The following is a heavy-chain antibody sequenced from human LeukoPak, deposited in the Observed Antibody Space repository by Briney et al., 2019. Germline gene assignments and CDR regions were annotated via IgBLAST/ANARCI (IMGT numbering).Heavy chain of an antibody. V-gene: IGHV3-64*02. J-gene: IGHJ2*01. CDR1: VFTFSSYS. Sequence: AGGSLRLSCAASVFTFSSYSMHWVRQAPGKGPEFVSVIGGCGVTTFYADSVKDRFTITRDNSKNTLYLEMGSLRAEDMPVYYCAREGGGSGLWYYDLWGRGTLVTVSS. D-gene: IGHD1-26*01. CDR3: AREGGGSGLWYYDL. CDR2: IGGCGVTT.